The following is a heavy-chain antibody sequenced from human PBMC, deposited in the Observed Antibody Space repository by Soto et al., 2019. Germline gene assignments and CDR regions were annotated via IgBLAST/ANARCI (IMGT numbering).Heavy chain of an antibody. J-gene: IGHJ3*01. CDR1: GFTFDSYA. CDR3: AKDTVGGYSFWSGYYSDGLDV. V-gene: IGHV3-23*01. D-gene: IGHD3-3*01. CDR2: ISGSADGT. Sequence: EVKLLESGGGLAQPGGSLRLSCVGSGFTFDSYAISWVRQAPGERLQWIAAISGSADGTDYAHSVRGRLNIPRDNAKKTVNMQMDSLRVEDTAVYFCAKDTVGGYSFWSGYYSDGLDVWGQGTLVTVS.